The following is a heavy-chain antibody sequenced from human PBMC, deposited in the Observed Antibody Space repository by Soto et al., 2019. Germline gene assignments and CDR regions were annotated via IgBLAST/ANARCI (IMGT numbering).Heavy chain of an antibody. CDR1: GYTFTNYG. J-gene: IGHJ4*02. D-gene: IGHD2-21*01. Sequence: QVQLVQSGTEVKKPGASVKVSCKASGYTFTNYGITWVRQAPGQGLEWMGWISAYNGNTNYARQLQGRVTMTTDTSTTTAYMEVRSLTSDDTAVYYCARAVTQWLWYDAANYWGQGTLVIVSS. CDR3: ARAVTQWLWYDAANY. V-gene: IGHV1-18*01. CDR2: ISAYNGNT.